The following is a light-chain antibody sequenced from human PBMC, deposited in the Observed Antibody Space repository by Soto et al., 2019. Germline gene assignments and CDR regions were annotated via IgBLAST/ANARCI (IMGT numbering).Light chain of an antibody. CDR3: QQYNSDPLT. V-gene: IGKV1-5*03. J-gene: IGKJ4*01. Sequence: DIQMTQSPSTLSASVGDRVTITCRASQSISSWLAWYQQKPGKAPNLLIYKASSLESGVPSRFSGSGSGTEFTLTISSRQPDDFATYYCQQYNSDPLTFGGGTKVEIK. CDR2: KAS. CDR1: QSISSW.